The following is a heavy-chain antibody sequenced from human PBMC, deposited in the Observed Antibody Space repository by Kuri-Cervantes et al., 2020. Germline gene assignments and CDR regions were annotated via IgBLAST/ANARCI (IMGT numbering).Heavy chain of an antibody. J-gene: IGHJ6*03. D-gene: IGHD2-2*01. V-gene: IGHV4-34*01. CDR3: ARGRDCSSTTCRKNHYYYYYYMDV. CDR1: GYSISSGYY. CDR2: INHSGST. Sequence: SETLSLTCAVSGYSISSGYYWSWIRQPPGKGLEWIGEINHSGSTNYNPSLKSRVTISVDTSKKQFSLKLSSVTAADTAVYYCARGRDCSSTTCRKNHYYYYYYMDVWGKGTTVTVSS.